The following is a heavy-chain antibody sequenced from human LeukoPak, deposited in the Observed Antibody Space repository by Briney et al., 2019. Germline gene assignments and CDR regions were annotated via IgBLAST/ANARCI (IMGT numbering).Heavy chain of an antibody. D-gene: IGHD3-10*01. CDR1: GFTLTDFW. Sequence: GGSLRLSCTASGFTLTDFWMHWVRQAPGKGLVWVSRVSADGSSTYYADYVRGRFTVSRDNARNSLYLQVSSLRAEDTAIYYCARDTGIREAFDIWGRGTMVSVSS. J-gene: IGHJ3*02. CDR2: VSADGSST. V-gene: IGHV3-74*01. CDR3: ARDTGIREAFDI.